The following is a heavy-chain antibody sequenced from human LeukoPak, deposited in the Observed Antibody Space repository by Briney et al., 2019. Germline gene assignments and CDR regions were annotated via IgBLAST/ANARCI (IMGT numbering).Heavy chain of an antibody. CDR1: GFTFSSYA. V-gene: IGHV3-23*01. D-gene: IGHD3-3*01. Sequence: GGSLRLSCAASGFTFSSYAMSWVRQAPGKGLEWASAISGSGGSTYYADSVKGRFTISRDNSKNTLYLQMNSLRAEDTAVYYCAKDRRRITIFGVVTGRGYYFDYWGQGTLVTVSS. J-gene: IGHJ4*02. CDR2: ISGSGGST. CDR3: AKDRRRITIFGVVTGRGYYFDY.